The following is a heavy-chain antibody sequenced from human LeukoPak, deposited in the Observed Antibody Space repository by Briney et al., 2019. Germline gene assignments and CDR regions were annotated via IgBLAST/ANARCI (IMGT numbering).Heavy chain of an antibody. CDR3: ARGGSNWYSGMDV. CDR2: IWYDGSNT. J-gene: IGHJ6*02. CDR1: GFTFSSYG. D-gene: IGHD6-13*01. V-gene: IGHV3-33*08. Sequence: PGGSLRLSCAASGFTFSSYGMHWVRQAPGKGLEWVAVIWYDGSNTYYADSVKGRFTISRDDSKNTLYLQMNSLRVEDTAVYYCARGGSNWYSGMDVWGQGTTVTVSS.